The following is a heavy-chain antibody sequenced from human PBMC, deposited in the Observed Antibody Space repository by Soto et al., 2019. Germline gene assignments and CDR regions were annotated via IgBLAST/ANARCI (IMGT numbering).Heavy chain of an antibody. Sequence: QVQLVQSGAEVKKPGASVKVSCKASGYTFTSYDINWVRQATGQGLEWMGWMNPNSGNTGYAQKFQGRVTMTSNTYISTAYMEPGGPGVDYTAVYDSAIEVVRGMTVWGQGTTVTVSS. CDR2: MNPNSGNT. D-gene: IGHD6-6*01. V-gene: IGHV1-8*01. J-gene: IGHJ6*02. CDR3: AIEVVRGMTV. CDR1: GYTFTSYD.